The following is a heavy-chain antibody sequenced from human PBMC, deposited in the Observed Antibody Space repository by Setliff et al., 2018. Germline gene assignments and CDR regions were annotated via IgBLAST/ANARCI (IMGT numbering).Heavy chain of an antibody. CDR2: IYHSGST. Sequence: SETLSLTCAVSGGSISSSNWWSWVRQPPGKGLEWIGEIYHSGSTNYNPSLKSRVTISVDKSKNQFSLKLSSVTAADTAVYYCARTRGSSGWLNWFDPWGQGTLVTVSS. CDR3: ARTRGSSGWLNWFDP. D-gene: IGHD6-19*01. CDR1: GGSISSSNW. J-gene: IGHJ5*02. V-gene: IGHV4-4*02.